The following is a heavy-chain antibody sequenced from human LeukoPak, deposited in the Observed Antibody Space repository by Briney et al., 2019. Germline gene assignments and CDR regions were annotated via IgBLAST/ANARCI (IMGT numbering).Heavy chain of an antibody. CDR1: GFTFSSYS. CDR2: INSDGSST. Sequence: GGSLRLSCAASGFTFSSYSMNWVRQAPGKGLVWVSRINSDGSSTSYADSVKGRFTISRDNAKNTLYLQMNSLRAEDTAVYYCARRSRTGTNFGFDYWGQGTLVTVSS. V-gene: IGHV3-74*01. J-gene: IGHJ4*02. D-gene: IGHD1-7*01. CDR3: ARRSRTGTNFGFDY.